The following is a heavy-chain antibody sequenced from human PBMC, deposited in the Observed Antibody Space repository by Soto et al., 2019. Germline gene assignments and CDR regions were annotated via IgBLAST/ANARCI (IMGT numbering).Heavy chain of an antibody. D-gene: IGHD3-22*01. Sequence: ASVKVSCKASGGTFSSYAISWVRQAPGQGLEWMGGIIPIFGTANYAQKFQGRVTITADESTSTAYMELSSLRSEDTAVYYCARGNHQTMIVVDNWFDTWGQGTLVTVSS. CDR1: GGTFSSYA. CDR3: ARGNHQTMIVVDNWFDT. V-gene: IGHV1-69*13. CDR2: IIPIFGTA. J-gene: IGHJ5*02.